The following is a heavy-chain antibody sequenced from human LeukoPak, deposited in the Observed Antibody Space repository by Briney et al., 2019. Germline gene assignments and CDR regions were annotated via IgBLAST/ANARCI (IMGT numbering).Heavy chain of an antibody. D-gene: IGHD6-13*01. V-gene: IGHV4-4*07. J-gene: IGHJ5*02. CDR3: ARGTDSSSRNWFDP. CDR2: IYTSGST. CDR1: GGSISSYY. Sequence: PSETLSLTCTVSGGSISSYYWSWIRQPAGKGLEWIGRIYTSGSTNYNPSLKSRVTMSVDTSKNQFSLKLSSVTAADTAVYYCARGTDSSSRNWFDPRGQGTLVTVSS.